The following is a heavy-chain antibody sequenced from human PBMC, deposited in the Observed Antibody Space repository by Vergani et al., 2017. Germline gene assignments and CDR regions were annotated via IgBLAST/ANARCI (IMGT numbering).Heavy chain of an antibody. D-gene: IGHD6-6*01. CDR2: INAGNGNT. J-gene: IGHJ5*02. V-gene: IGHV1-3*01. CDR1: GYTFTSYA. CDR3: ARDELPYSSSSGNWFDP. Sequence: QVQLVQSGAEVKEPGASVTVSCKASGYTFTSYALHWVRQAPGQRLEWMGWINAGNGNTKYSQKFQGRVTITRDTSSSTAYMELSSLRSEDTAVYYSARDELPYSSSSGNWFDPWGQGTLVTVSS.